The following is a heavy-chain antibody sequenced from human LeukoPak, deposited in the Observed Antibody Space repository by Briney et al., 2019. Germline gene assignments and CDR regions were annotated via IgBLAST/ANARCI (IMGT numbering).Heavy chain of an antibody. Sequence: KPSETLSLTCTVSGGSISSSSYYWGWIRQPPGKGLEWIGSIYYSGSTYYNPSLKSRVTISVDTSKNQFSLKLSSVTAADTAVYYCFGSCDYVWGSGGAFDIWGQGTMVTVSS. CDR2: IYYSGST. CDR1: GGSISSSSYY. V-gene: IGHV4-39*01. CDR3: FGSCDYVWGSGGAFDI. J-gene: IGHJ3*02. D-gene: IGHD3-16*01.